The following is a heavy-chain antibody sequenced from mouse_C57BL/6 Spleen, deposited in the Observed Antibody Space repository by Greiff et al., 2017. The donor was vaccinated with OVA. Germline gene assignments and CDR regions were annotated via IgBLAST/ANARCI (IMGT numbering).Heavy chain of an antibody. D-gene: IGHD1-1*01. Sequence: VKLVESGPGLVQPSQSLSITCTVSGFSLTSYGVHWVRQSPGKGLEWLGVIWRGGSTDYNAAFMSRLSITKDNSKSQVFFKMNSLQADDTAIYYCAKSYGSSYYYAMDYWGQGTSVTVSS. J-gene: IGHJ4*01. CDR1: GFSLTSYG. V-gene: IGHV2-5*01. CDR2: IWRGGST. CDR3: AKSYGSSYYYAMDY.